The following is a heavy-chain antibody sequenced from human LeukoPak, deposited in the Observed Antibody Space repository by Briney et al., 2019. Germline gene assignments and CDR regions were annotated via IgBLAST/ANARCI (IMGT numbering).Heavy chain of an antibody. J-gene: IGHJ2*01. Sequence: ASVKVSCKAFGYTFTSNYMHWVRQAPGQGSEWMGVISPSGGSTTYAQKFQGRVTLTRDMSTSTDYLELSSLRSDDTAVYYCARDVDYWYFDLWGRGTLVTVSS. CDR2: ISPSGGST. CDR1: GYTFTSNY. D-gene: IGHD2-15*01. V-gene: IGHV1-46*01. CDR3: ARDVDYWYFDL.